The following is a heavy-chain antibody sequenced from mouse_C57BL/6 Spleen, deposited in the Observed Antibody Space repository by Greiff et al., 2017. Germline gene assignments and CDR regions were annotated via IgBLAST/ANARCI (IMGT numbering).Heavy chain of an antibody. CDR1: GYTFTSYW. Sequence: QVQLQQPGAELVRPGTSVKLSCKASGYTFTSYWMHWVKQRPGQGLEWIGVIDPSDSYTNYNQKFKGKATLTVDTSASTAYMQLSSLTSDDSAVYYCARGTAQATDFDYWGQGTTLTVSS. CDR3: ARGTAQATDFDY. D-gene: IGHD3-1*01. J-gene: IGHJ2*01. V-gene: IGHV1-59*01. CDR2: IDPSDSYT.